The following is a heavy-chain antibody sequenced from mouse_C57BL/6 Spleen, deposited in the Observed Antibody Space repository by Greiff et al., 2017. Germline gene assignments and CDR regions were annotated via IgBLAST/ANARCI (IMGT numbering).Heavy chain of an antibody. Sequence: EVKLVESGPELVKPGASVKMSCKASGYTFTDYNMHWVKQSHGKSLEWIGYINPNNGGTSYNQKCKGKATLTVNKSSSTAYMELRSLTSEDSAVYYCARDDDYEGAMDYWGQGTSVTVSS. CDR2: INPNNGGT. J-gene: IGHJ4*01. CDR3: ARDDDYEGAMDY. CDR1: GYTFTDYN. V-gene: IGHV1-22*01. D-gene: IGHD2-4*01.